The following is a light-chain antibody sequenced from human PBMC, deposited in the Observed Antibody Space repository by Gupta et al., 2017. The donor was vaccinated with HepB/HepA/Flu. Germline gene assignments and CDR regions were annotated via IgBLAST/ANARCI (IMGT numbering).Light chain of an antibody. CDR1: QSISSY. CDR3: QQSYRTPPLAIT. J-gene: IGKJ5*01. V-gene: IGKV1-39*01. CDR2: AAS. Sequence: DIQMTQSPSSLSASVGDRVTITCRASQSISSYLNWYQQKPGKAPKLLIYAASSVQSGVPSRFSGSGSGTDFTLTISSLQPEDFATYYFQQSYRTPPLAITFGQGTRLEIK.